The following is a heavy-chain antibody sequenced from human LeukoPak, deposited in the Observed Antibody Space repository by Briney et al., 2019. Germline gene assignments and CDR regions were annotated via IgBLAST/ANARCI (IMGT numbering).Heavy chain of an antibody. CDR1: GFTFSTYW. CDR2: INSDGSTI. CDR3: ARGASNRFDY. V-gene: IGHV3-74*01. Sequence: GGSLRLSCAASGFTFSTYWMHWVRQVPGKGLVWVSRINSDGSTISYADSVKGRFTISRDNAKNTLYLQMNSLRAEDTAVYYCARGASNRFDYWGQGTLVTVSS. D-gene: IGHD1-14*01. J-gene: IGHJ4*02.